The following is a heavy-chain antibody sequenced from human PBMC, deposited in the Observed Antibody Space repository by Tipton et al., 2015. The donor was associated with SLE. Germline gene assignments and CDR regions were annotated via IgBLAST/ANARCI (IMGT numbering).Heavy chain of an antibody. Sequence: SLRLSCAASGFTVNTKYMTWVRQAPGKGLEWVSVIYVGGTTYHADSVKGRFSISRDNAKNSLYLQMNNLRAEDTAVYYCARGAPATVTTRYWFESWGQGTLVTVSS. CDR3: ARGAPATVTTRYWFES. CDR2: IYVGGTT. V-gene: IGHV3-53*01. J-gene: IGHJ5*01. D-gene: IGHD4-11*01. CDR1: GFTVNTKY.